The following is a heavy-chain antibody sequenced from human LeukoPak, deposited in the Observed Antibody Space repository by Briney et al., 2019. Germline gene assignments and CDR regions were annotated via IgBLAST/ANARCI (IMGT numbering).Heavy chain of an antibody. J-gene: IGHJ4*02. CDR3: ARLKRYCSSTSCSWLGPFDY. Sequence: SETLSLTCTVSGGSVSSGTYYWSWIRQPPGKGLEWIGEINHSGSTNYNPSLKSRVTISVDTSKNQFSLKLSSVTAADTAVYYCARLKRYCSSTSCSWLGPFDYWGQGTLVTVSS. CDR1: GGSVSSGTYY. V-gene: IGHV4-39*07. D-gene: IGHD2-2*01. CDR2: INHSGST.